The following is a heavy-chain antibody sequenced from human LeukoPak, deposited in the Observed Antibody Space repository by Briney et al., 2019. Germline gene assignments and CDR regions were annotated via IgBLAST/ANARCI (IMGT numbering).Heavy chain of an antibody. CDR3: ARLLRHWFDP. CDR2: IIPILGTA. J-gene: IGHJ5*02. Sequence: ASVKVSCKASGGTFSSYAISWVRQAPGQGLEWMGGIIPILGTANYAQKFQGRATITADESTSTAYMELSSLRSEDTAVYYCARLLRHWFDPWGQGTLVTVSS. V-gene: IGHV1-69*13. CDR1: GGTFSSYA.